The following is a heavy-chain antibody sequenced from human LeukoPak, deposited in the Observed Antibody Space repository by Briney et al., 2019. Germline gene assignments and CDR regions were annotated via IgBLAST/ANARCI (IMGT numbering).Heavy chain of an antibody. CDR1: GYTFTSYA. V-gene: IGHV1-3*01. CDR2: INAGNDNT. D-gene: IGHD3-10*01. CDR3: AREYYYGSGSPYYYYYGMDV. Sequence: GASVKVSCKASGYTFTSYAMHWVRQAPGQRLEWMGWINAGNDNTKYSQKFQGRVTITRDTSASTAYMELSSLRSEDTAVYYCAREYYYGSGSPYYYYYGMDVWGKGTTVTVSS. J-gene: IGHJ6*04.